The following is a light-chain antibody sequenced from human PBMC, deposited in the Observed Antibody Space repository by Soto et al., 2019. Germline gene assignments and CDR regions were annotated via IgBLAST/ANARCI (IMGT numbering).Light chain of an antibody. Sequence: AIQLTQSPSSLSASVGDRVSITCRASQGISSALAWYQHKPGKAPKILIYDASSLQNGVPSRFSGSESGTECTLTISSLQPEDFATYYCQQLKTYPFTFGQGTRLEIK. CDR2: DAS. CDR1: QGISSA. V-gene: IGKV1-13*02. J-gene: IGKJ5*01. CDR3: QQLKTYPFT.